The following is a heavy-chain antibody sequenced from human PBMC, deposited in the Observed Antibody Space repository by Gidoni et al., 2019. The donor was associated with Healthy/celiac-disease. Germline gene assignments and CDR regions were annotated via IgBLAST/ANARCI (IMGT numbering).Heavy chain of an antibody. Sequence: EVQLAVTGGGVVQPGGSLRLSCAASGFPFSSYAMSWVRQAPGKGLDWVSAISGSGGSTYYADAVKGRFTISRDNSKNTLYLQMNSLRAEDTAVYYCANWRSPRENYWGQGTLVTVSS. CDR1: GFPFSSYA. V-gene: IGHV3-23*04. J-gene: IGHJ4*02. CDR3: ANWRSPRENY. CDR2: ISGSGGST. D-gene: IGHD1-26*01.